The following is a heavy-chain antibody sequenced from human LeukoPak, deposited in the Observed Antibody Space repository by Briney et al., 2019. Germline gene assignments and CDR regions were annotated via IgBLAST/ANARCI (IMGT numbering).Heavy chain of an antibody. J-gene: IGHJ4*02. CDR3: ARGVADYYGSSGYPRYYFDY. D-gene: IGHD3-22*01. V-gene: IGHV4-59*01. Sequence: SETLSLTCTVSGGSISSYYWSWIRQPPGKGLEWIGYIYYSGSTNYNPSLKSRVTISVDTSKNQFSLKLSSVTAADTAVYYCARGVADYYGSSGYPRYYFDYWGQGTLVTVSS. CDR1: GGSISSYY. CDR2: IYYSGST.